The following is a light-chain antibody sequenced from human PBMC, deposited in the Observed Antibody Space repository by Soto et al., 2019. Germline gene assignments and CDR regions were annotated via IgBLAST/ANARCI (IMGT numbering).Light chain of an antibody. J-gene: IGKJ1*01. CDR2: DAS. V-gene: IGKV1-8*01. CDR1: QDIGTY. CDR3: QQFYNYPRT. Sequence: AILMTQSPSSFSASPGDRVSITCRATQDIGTYLAWYQQIPGKAPKLLIYDASTLQTGVPSRFSGSGSGTDFTLTISYLQSEDFGTYYCQQFYNYPRTFGQGTKVDNK.